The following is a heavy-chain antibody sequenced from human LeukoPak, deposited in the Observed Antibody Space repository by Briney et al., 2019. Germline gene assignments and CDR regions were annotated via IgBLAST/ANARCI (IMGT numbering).Heavy chain of an antibody. CDR2: IYYSGST. CDR1: GGSISSGDYY. V-gene: IGHV4-30-4*08. CDR3: ARYGSGYALDI. Sequence: SETLSLTCTVSGGSISSGDYYWSWIRQPPGKGLEWIGYIYYSGSTYYNPSLKSRVTISVDTSKNQFSLKLSSVTAADTAVYYCARYGSGYALDIWGQGTMVTVSS. D-gene: IGHD3-10*01. J-gene: IGHJ3*02.